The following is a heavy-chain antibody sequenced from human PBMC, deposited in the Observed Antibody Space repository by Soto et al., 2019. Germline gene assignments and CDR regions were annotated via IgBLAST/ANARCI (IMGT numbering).Heavy chain of an antibody. D-gene: IGHD6-6*01. Sequence: QITLKESGQTLVKPTQILTLTCTFSGFSLTTRGVGVGWIRQPPGEALEWLALIYWDDDERYSPSLRSRLTNTNNTSKNQVVLTMTNMEPVDTGTYYCAHSYSSSPDDGFDVWGQGTRVTVSS. CDR3: AHSYSSSPDDGFDV. V-gene: IGHV2-5*02. CDR1: GFSLTTRGVG. J-gene: IGHJ3*01. CDR2: IYWDDDE.